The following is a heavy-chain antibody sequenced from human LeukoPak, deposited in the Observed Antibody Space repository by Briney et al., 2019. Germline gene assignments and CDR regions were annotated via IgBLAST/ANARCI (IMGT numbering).Heavy chain of an antibody. CDR3: ARDLSGSYYDGGGYFDY. J-gene: IGHJ4*02. Sequence: PGGSLRLSCAASGFTFSSYEKNWVRQAPGKGLEWVSYISSSGSTIYYADSVKGRFTISRDNAKNSLYLQMNSLRAEDTAVYYCARDLSGSYYDGGGYFDYWGQGTLVTVSS. CDR2: ISSSGSTI. CDR1: GFTFSSYE. V-gene: IGHV3-48*03. D-gene: IGHD1-26*01.